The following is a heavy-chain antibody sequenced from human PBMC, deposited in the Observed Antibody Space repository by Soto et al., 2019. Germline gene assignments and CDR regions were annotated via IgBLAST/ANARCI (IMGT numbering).Heavy chain of an antibody. Sequence: QVQLVQSGVEVKMPGSSVKVSCKAAGGSFSLYTVFWVRQAPGQGIEWMGRIIPMFDIANYAQNSQGRVTFNADKSAVTVYMEMLKLTSDDTAVYYCTLSSWIVEVFAIWGDGPLVTVSS. CDR3: TLSSWIVEVFAI. CDR1: GGSFSLYT. J-gene: IGHJ3*02. D-gene: IGHD6-13*01. CDR2: IIPMFDIA. V-gene: IGHV1-69*02.